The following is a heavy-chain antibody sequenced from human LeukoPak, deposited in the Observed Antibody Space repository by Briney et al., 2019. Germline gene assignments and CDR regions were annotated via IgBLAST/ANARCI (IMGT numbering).Heavy chain of an antibody. V-gene: IGHV3-15*01. D-gene: IGHD2-2*03. CDR1: GFTFISSW. CDR3: ATDLHFGHCTVTSCANY. J-gene: IGHJ4*02. CDR2: IRSTPDGGAT. Sequence: GGSLRLSCAASGFTFISSWMTWVRQAPGKGLEWVGRIRSTPDGGATDYAAPVKGRFTISRDDSKNTLYLQMSSLRTEDTAVYYCATDLHFGHCTVTSCANYWGQGTLVTVSS.